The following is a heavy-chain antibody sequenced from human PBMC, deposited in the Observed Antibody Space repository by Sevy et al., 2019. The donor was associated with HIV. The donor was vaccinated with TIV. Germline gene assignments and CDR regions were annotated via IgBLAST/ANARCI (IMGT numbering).Heavy chain of an antibody. CDR3: TRDLLLGTFDI. Sequence: GGSLRLSCIASGFTFGDYAMSWVRQAPGKGLEWVGFIRSKAYGGTTEYAASVKGRFTISRDDSKSIAYLQMNSLKTEDTAVYYCTRDLLLGTFDIWGQGTMVTVSS. CDR1: GFTFGDYA. D-gene: IGHD2-15*01. V-gene: IGHV3-49*04. CDR2: IRSKAYGGTT. J-gene: IGHJ3*02.